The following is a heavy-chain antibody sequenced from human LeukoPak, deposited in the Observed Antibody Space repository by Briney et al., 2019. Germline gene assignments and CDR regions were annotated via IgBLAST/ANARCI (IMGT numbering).Heavy chain of an antibody. CDR3: AKDGYILTGYYRPDYFDY. V-gene: IGHV3-23*01. D-gene: IGHD3-9*01. J-gene: IGHJ4*01. CDR2: ISGSGGST. Sequence: GGSLRLSCAASGFTFSSYGMSWVRQAPGKGLEWVSAISGSGGSTYYADSVKGRFTISRDNSKNTLYLQMNSLGAEDTAVYYCAKDGYILTGYYRPDYFDYWGQGTLVTVSS. CDR1: GFTFSSYG.